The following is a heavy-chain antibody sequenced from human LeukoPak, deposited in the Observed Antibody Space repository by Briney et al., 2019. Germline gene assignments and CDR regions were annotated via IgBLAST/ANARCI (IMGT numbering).Heavy chain of an antibody. D-gene: IGHD4-23*01. CDR1: GYTFTSYG. CDR3: ARLKDYGGNFDY. J-gene: IGHJ4*02. V-gene: IGHV1-18*01. CDR2: ISAYNGNT. Sequence: GASVKVSCKSSGYTFTSYGISWVRQSPGQALEWMGWISAYNGNTNYAQKLQGRVTMTTDTSTSTAYMELRSLRSDDTAVYYCARLKDYGGNFDYWGQGTLVTVSS.